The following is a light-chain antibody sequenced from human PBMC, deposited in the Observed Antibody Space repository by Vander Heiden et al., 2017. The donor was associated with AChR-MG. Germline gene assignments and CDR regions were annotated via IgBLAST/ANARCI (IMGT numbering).Light chain of an antibody. CDR1: ELGGKN. CDR3: QAWDSSTVV. J-gene: IGLJ2*01. V-gene: IGLV3-1*01. CDR2: QSS. Sequence: PRQTADITCSNVELGGKNVCWYKQRQGQSPVVVSYQSSKRPTGNPERLSGSDSGNTATMTISGTQDVDEADYYWQAWDSSTVVFGGGTKLTVL.